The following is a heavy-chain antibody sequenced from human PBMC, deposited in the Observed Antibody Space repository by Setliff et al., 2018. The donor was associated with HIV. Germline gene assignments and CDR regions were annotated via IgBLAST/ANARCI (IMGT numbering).Heavy chain of an antibody. CDR1: GYTFTDYY. CDR2: INTNSGGT. J-gene: IGHJ6*03. CDR3: ARGGTIFGVVISNYYYMDV. D-gene: IGHD3-3*01. V-gene: IGHV1-2*02. Sequence: ASVKVSCKASGYTFTDYYIQWVRQAPGQGLERMGWINTNSGGTNYAQKFQGRVTMTRDTSISTAYMELSRLRSDDTAVYYCARGGTIFGVVISNYYYMDVWGKGTTVTVS.